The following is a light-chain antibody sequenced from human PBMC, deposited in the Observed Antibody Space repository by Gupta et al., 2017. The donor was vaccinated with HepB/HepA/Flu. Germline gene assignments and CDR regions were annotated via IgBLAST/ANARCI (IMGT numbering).Light chain of an antibody. CDR1: QDIRQF. CDR3: QQEDNAPYT. Sequence: DIHLTQSPSVLSASVGDKVTITCQASQDIRQFLNWFQQKPGKAPELLISGVSKVQAGVPSRFSGGGDGTEFVFTINSLQPEDSATYFCQQEDNAPYTFGQGSKLLI. CDR2: GVS. J-gene: IGKJ2*01. V-gene: IGKV1-33*01.